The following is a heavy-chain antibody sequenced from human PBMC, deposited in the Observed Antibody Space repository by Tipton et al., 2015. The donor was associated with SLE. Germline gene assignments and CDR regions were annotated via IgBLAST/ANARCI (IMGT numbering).Heavy chain of an antibody. V-gene: IGHV3-30*02. J-gene: IGHJ4*02. Sequence: SLRLSCAASGFSFSSYGMHWVRQAPGKGLEWVALMRYDGIIENYVDSVKGRFTISRDNSKNTLYLQMNSLRAEDTAVYYCAKPSSTIITGSLDHWGQGTLVTVSS. CDR3: AKPSSTIITGSLDH. D-gene: IGHD3-9*01. CDR1: GFSFSSYG. CDR2: MRYDGIIE.